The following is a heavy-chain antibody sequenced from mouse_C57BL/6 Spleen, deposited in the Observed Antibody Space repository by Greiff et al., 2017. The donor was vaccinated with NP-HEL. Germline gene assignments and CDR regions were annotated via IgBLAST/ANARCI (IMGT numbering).Heavy chain of an antibody. CDR2: IYPSDSET. V-gene: IGHV1-61*01. CDR1: GYTFTSYW. CDR3: ARASNYVAWFAY. D-gene: IGHD2-5*01. J-gene: IGHJ3*01. Sequence: QVQLQQPGAELVRPGSSVKLSCKASGYTFTSYWMDWVEQRPGQGLEWIGNIYPSDSETHYNQKFKDKATLTVDKSSSTAYMQLSSLTSEDSAVYYCARASNYVAWFAYWGQGTLVTVSA.